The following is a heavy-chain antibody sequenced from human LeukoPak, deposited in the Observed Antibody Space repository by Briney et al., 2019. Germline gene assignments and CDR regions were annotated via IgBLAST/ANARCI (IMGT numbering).Heavy chain of an antibody. CDR3: ATERFDSSGLSRFYYFDY. D-gene: IGHD3-22*01. V-gene: IGHV1-24*01. CDR2: FDPEDGGT. J-gene: IGHJ4*02. CDR1: GYTLTVLS. Sequence: ASVKVSCKVSGYTLTVLSMHWVRQAPGKGLEWMGGFDPEDGGTIYAQKFQGRVTMTEDTSTDTAYMELSSLRSEDTAVYYCATERFDSSGLSRFYYFDYWGQGTLVTVSS.